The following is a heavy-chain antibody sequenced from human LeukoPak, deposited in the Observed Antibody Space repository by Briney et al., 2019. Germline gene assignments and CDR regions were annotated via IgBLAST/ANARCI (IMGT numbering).Heavy chain of an antibody. Sequence: PGGSLRLSRAVSGFTVISNSMSWVRQAPGKGLEWVSVLYTDGSTYYAASVKGRFTISRHNSKNTLYLQMNSLRGEDTAVYYCAKDWDTYYDTDAFDIWGQGTMVTVSS. CDR2: LYTDGST. J-gene: IGHJ3*02. CDR1: GFTVISNS. V-gene: IGHV3-53*04. CDR3: AKDWDTYYDTDAFDI. D-gene: IGHD3-9*01.